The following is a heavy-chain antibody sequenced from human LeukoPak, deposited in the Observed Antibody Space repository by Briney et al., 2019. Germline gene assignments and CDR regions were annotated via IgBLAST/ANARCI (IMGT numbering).Heavy chain of an antibody. CDR2: IYYSGST. D-gene: IGHD3-3*02. Sequence: SETLSLTCTVSGGSISSYYWSWIRQPPGKGLEWIGYIYYSGSTNYNPSLKSRVTISVDTSKNQFSLKLSSVTAADTAVYCCAGLLATYYYYGMDVWGQGTTVTVSS. CDR3: AGLLATYYYYGMDV. V-gene: IGHV4-59*01. CDR1: GGSISSYY. J-gene: IGHJ6*02.